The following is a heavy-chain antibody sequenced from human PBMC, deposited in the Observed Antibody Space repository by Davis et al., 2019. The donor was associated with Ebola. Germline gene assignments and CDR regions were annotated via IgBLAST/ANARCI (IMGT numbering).Heavy chain of an antibody. V-gene: IGHV1-18*04. J-gene: IGHJ5*02. D-gene: IGHD6-13*01. CDR1: GYTFTGYY. Sequence: ASVKVSCKASGYTFTGYYMHWVRQAPGQGLEWMGWISAYNGNTNYAQKLQGRVTMTTDTSTSTAYMELRSLRSDDTAVYYCARPQPGYSSSWYPGWFDPWGQGTLVTVSS. CDR3: ARPQPGYSSSWYPGWFDP. CDR2: ISAYNGNT.